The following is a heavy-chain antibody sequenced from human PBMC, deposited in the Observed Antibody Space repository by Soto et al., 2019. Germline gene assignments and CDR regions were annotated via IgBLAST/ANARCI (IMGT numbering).Heavy chain of an antibody. D-gene: IGHD3-10*01. V-gene: IGHV1-69*13. CDR2: IIPIFGTA. CDR1: GGTFSSYA. CDR3: ARGGDGSGSYYYYSGMEV. Sequence: SVKVSCKASGGTFSSYAISWVRQAPGQGLEWMGGIIPIFGTANYAQKFQGRVTITADESTSTAYMELSSLRSEDTAVYYCARGGDGSGSYYYYSGMEVWGQGTTVTVSS. J-gene: IGHJ6*02.